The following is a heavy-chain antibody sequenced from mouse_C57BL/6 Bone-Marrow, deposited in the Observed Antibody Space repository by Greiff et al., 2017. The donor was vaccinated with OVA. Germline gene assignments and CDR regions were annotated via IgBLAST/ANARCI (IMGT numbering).Heavy chain of an antibody. J-gene: IGHJ2*01. Sequence: VQLQQSGAELARPGASVKLSCKASGYTFTSYGISWVKQRPGQGLEWIGEIYPRSGNTYYNEKFKGKATLTADKSSSTAYMELRSLTSEDSAVYFCARAEVYDYDVAYVDYWGQGTTLTVSS. CDR3: ARAEVYDYDVAYVDY. CDR1: GYTFTSYG. CDR2: IYPRSGNT. V-gene: IGHV1-81*01. D-gene: IGHD2-4*01.